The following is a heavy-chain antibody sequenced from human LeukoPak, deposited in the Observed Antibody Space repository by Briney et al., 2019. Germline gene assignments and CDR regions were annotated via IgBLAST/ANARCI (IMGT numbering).Heavy chain of an antibody. J-gene: IGHJ4*02. V-gene: IGHV3-48*04. Sequence: GGSLRLSCAASGFTFSSYSMNWVRQAPGKGLEWVSYISSSSSTIYYADSVKGRFTISRDNAKNSLYLQMNSLRAEDTAVYYCAREGDYCDRWFDYWGQGTLVTVSS. CDR3: AREGDYCDRWFDY. CDR2: ISSSSSTI. CDR1: GFTFSSYS. D-gene: IGHD3-22*01.